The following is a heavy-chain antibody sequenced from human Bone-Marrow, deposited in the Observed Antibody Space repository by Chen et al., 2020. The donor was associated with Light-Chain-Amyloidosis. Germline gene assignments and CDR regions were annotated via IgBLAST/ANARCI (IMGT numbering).Heavy chain of an antibody. CDR2: INPNSGGT. Sequence: QVQLVQSGAEVKKPGASVKVSCRASGYSLTDLYIHWVRQAPGQGLEWMGWINPNSGGTNYVQEFQGRVTMTTDTSTNTAYMEVMKLRSDDTAVYYGAVGPPYCSGSTCYTAFDYWGQGTLVTVSS. V-gene: IGHV1-2*02. J-gene: IGHJ4*02. CDR1: GYSLTDLY. D-gene: IGHD2-2*02. CDR3: AVGPPYCSGSTCYTAFDY.